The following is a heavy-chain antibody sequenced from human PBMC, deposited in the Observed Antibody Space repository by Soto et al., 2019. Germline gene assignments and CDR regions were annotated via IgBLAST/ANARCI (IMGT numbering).Heavy chain of an antibody. J-gene: IGHJ3*02. CDR2: IIPIFGTA. Sequence: GASVKVSCKASGGTFSSYAISWVRHAPGQGLEWMGGIIPIFGTANYAQKFQGRVTITADESTSTAYMELSSLRSEDTAVYYCARVVGYGDPDAFDIWGQGTMVTVSS. D-gene: IGHD4-17*01. CDR1: GGTFSSYA. V-gene: IGHV1-69*13. CDR3: ARVVGYGDPDAFDI.